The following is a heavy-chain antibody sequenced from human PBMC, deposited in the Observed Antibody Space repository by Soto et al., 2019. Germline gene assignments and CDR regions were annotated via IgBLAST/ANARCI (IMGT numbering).Heavy chain of an antibody. J-gene: IGHJ6*02. D-gene: IGHD3-16*01. CDR3: VMVDNYVTPTPQDV. CDR2: ISPYTGNT. Sequence: GASVKVSWKASGYIFVNYGIAWVRQAPGQGLDWMGWISPYTGNTHSATKVQGRLTMTTDTSTSTAYMDLGSLTSDDTAVYYCVMVDNYVTPTPQDVWGQGTTVTVSS. CDR1: GYIFVNYG. V-gene: IGHV1-18*01.